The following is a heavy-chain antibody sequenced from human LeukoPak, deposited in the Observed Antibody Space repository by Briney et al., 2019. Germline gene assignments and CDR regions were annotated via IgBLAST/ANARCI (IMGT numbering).Heavy chain of an antibody. CDR1: GFTFSSYA. CDR2: ISGSGVST. D-gene: IGHD1-26*01. Sequence: GGSLRLSCAASGFTFSSYAMSWVRQAPGKGLEWVSTISGSGVSTYYADSVKGRFTVSRDNSKTTLYVQMNSLRADDTAVYYCAKGGPTGSNYFDFWGQGTLVTVSS. J-gene: IGHJ4*02. CDR3: AKGGPTGSNYFDF. V-gene: IGHV3-23*01.